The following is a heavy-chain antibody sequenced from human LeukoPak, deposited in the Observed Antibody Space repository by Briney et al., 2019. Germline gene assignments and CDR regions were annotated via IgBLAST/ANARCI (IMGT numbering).Heavy chain of an antibody. CDR2: ISHDATV. CDR3: TRTGLGYSLANGLDA. Sequence: GGSLRLSCAASGFIFSNYAIHWVRQAPGKGLEFVASISHDATVRYRESVKGRFTISRDTSKNTVYLQMNILRAEDTALYYCTRTGLGYSLANGLDAWGEGTLVTVSS. J-gene: IGHJ5*02. D-gene: IGHD5-18*01. CDR1: GFIFSNYA. V-gene: IGHV3-30*03.